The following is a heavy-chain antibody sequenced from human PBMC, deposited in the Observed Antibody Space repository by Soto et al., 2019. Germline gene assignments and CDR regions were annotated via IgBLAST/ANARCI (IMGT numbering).Heavy chain of an antibody. V-gene: IGHV4-30-2*01. CDR2: IYPSAMP. CDR3: ARERGGYGLFDA. D-gene: IGHD5-18*01. Sequence: QLQLQESGSGLVTPSHTLSLTFTVSGGSISNAAYSWSWIRQPPGKGLEWIGYIYPSAMPFYNPSLRSRVTISIDRSNDQFSLNLKSVTAADTAVYYCARERGGYGLFDAWGQGTLVTVSS. J-gene: IGHJ4*02. CDR1: GGSISNAAYS.